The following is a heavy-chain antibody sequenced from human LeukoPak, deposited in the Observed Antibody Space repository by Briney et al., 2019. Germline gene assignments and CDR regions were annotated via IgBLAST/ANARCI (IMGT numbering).Heavy chain of an antibody. Sequence: ASVKVSCKASGYTFTSYYMHWVRQAPGQGLEWMGIINPSGGSTSYAQKFQGRVTMTRDMSTSTVYVELSSLRSEDTAVYYCARDLGSRDGYNPPNLFDNWGQGTLVTVSS. CDR2: INPSGGST. CDR1: GYTFTSYY. CDR3: ARDLGSRDGYNPPNLFDN. D-gene: IGHD5-24*01. J-gene: IGHJ4*02. V-gene: IGHV1-46*01.